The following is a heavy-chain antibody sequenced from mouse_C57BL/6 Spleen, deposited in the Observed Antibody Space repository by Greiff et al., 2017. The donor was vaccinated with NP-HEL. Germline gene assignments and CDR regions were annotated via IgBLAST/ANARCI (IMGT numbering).Heavy chain of an antibody. J-gene: IGHJ4*01. CDR1: GFTFSSYA. CDR2: ISDGGSYT. Sequence: EVNLVESGGGLVKPGGSLKLSCAASGFTFSSYAMSWVRQTPEKRLEWVATISDGGSYTYYPDNVKGRFTISRDNAKNNLYLQMSHLKSEDTAMYYCAREDWDLYYAMDYWGQGTSVTVSS. D-gene: IGHD4-1*01. CDR3: AREDWDLYYAMDY. V-gene: IGHV5-4*01.